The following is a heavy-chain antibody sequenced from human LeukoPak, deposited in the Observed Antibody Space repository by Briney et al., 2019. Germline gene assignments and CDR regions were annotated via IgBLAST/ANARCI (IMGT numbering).Heavy chain of an antibody. CDR1: GFTFSSYG. D-gene: IGHD3-22*01. CDR2: ISGSGGST. V-gene: IGHV3-23*01. CDR3: AKDDSSGYYGSNWFDP. J-gene: IGHJ5*02. Sequence: GGSLRLSCAASGFTFSSYGMSWVRQAPGKGLEWVSAISGSGGSTYYADSVKGRFTIFRDNSKNTLYLQMNSLRAEDTAVYYCAKDDSSGYYGSNWFDPWGQGTLVTVSS.